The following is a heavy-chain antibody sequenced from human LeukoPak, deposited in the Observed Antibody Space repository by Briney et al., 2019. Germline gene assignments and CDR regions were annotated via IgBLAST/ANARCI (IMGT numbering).Heavy chain of an antibody. D-gene: IGHD4-17*01. CDR3: ARDYGDYDWYFDL. CDR1: GFTFSSYG. J-gene: IGHJ2*01. Sequence: GGSLRLSCAASGFTFSSYGMHWVRQAPGKGLEWVAFIRYDGSNKYYADSVKGRFTISRDNSKNTLYLQMNSLRAEDTAVYYCARDYGDYDWYFDLWGRGTLVTVSS. V-gene: IGHV3-30*02. CDR2: IRYDGSNK.